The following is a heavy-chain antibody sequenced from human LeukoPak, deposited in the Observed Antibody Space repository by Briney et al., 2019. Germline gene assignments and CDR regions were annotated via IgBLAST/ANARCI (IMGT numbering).Heavy chain of an antibody. Sequence: PSETLSLTCTVSGGSISSGSYYWTWIRQPAGRGLEWVGLIYNSGSTNYNPSLKSRVTISLDTSMNQFSLKLSSVTAADTAVYYCAREFSPWGPGTLVTVSS. J-gene: IGHJ5*02. V-gene: IGHV4-61*02. CDR2: IYNSGST. CDR1: GGSISSGSYY. CDR3: AREFSP.